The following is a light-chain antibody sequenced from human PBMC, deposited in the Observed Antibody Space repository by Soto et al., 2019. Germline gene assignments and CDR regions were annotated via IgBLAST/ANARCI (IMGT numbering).Light chain of an antibody. Sequence: EVELTQSPATLSLSPGETATLSCRASQSVDKFLAWYQQGPGQPPRLLMFDSSNRATGVPVRFSGSGSGTDFTLTSSSLEPEAFAGYYCQQRSNWPPSTFGQGTRLEIK. CDR2: DSS. J-gene: IGKJ5*01. CDR1: QSVDKF. CDR3: QQRSNWPPST. V-gene: IGKV3-11*01.